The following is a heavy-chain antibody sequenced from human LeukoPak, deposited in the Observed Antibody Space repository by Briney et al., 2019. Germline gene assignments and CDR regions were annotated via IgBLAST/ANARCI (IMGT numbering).Heavy chain of an antibody. D-gene: IGHD6-13*01. V-gene: IGHV4-34*01. J-gene: IGHJ6*02. CDR3: ARGHQQLALCYYYGMDV. CDR1: GFSFSVYY. Sequence: SETLSLTCAVYGFSFSVYYWSWIRQPPGKGLEWIGEINHSGSTNYNPSLKSRVTISVDTSKNQFSLKLSSVTAADTAVYYCARGHQQLALCYYYGMDVWGQGTTVTASS. CDR2: INHSGST.